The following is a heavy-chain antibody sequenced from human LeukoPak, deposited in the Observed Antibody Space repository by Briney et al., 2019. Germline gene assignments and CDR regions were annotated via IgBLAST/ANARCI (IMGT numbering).Heavy chain of an antibody. D-gene: IGHD4-23*01. CDR2: IWYDGSNK. V-gene: IGHV3-33*06. CDR3: AKVKALYYCYYYMDV. Sequence: TGGSLRLSCAASGFTFSSYGMHWVRQAPGKGLEWVAVIWYDGSNKYYADSVKGRFTISRDNSKNTLYLQMNSLRAEDTAVYYCAKVKALYYCYYYMDVWGKGTTVTVSS. J-gene: IGHJ6*03. CDR1: GFTFSSYG.